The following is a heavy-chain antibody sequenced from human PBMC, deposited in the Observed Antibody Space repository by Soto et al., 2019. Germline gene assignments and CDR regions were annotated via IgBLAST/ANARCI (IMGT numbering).Heavy chain of an antibody. Sequence: PSETLSLTCTVSGVPISTDDYYWTWIRQPPGKGLEWIGYIYYSGSTYYNWSLKSRVTISIDTSKNQFSLNLSSVTAADTGVYYCTTSNLGVDFWGPGTLVTVSS. V-gene: IGHV4-30-4*01. J-gene: IGHJ4*02. D-gene: IGHD1-1*01. CDR2: IYYSGST. CDR1: GVPISTDDYY. CDR3: TTSNLGVDF.